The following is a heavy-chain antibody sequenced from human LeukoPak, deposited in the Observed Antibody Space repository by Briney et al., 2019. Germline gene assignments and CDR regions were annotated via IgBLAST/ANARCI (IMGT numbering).Heavy chain of an antibody. Sequence: HPGGSLRLSCAASGFTFSSYSMNWVRQAPGKGLEWLSYINSISTTIYYADSVKGRFTISRDNAKNSLHLQMHSLRAEDTAVYYCARSAYSSGCLGYWGQGTLVTVSS. D-gene: IGHD6-19*01. J-gene: IGHJ4*02. V-gene: IGHV3-48*01. CDR2: INSISTTI. CDR3: ARSAYSSGCLGY. CDR1: GFTFSSYS.